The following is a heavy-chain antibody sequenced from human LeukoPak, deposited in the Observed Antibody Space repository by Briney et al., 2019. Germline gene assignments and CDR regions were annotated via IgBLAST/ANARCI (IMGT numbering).Heavy chain of an antibody. CDR3: ARSDYDFWSGLYGMDV. D-gene: IGHD3-3*01. CDR2: IYYSGST. Sequence: SETLSLTCAVYGGSFSGYYWSWIRQPAGKGLEWIGYIYYSGSTNYNPSLKSRVTISVDTSKNQFSLKLSSVTAADTAVYYCARSDYDFWSGLYGMDVWGQGTTVTVSS. V-gene: IGHV4-59*01. J-gene: IGHJ6*02. CDR1: GGSFSGYY.